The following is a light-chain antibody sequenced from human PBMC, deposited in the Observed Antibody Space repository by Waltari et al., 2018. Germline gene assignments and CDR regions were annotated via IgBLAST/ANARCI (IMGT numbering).Light chain of an antibody. CDR1: QFINTY. CDR2: DAS. CDR3: QQSFSNPPWT. Sequence: DIQMAQSPSSLSASVGDRVTITCRASQFINTYLNWYHHRPGEAPKLLIYDASVLESGVPSRFSGSGSATDFTLTISSLQPEDIGTYYCQQSFSNPPWTFGQGTKVEV. V-gene: IGKV1-39*01. J-gene: IGKJ1*01.